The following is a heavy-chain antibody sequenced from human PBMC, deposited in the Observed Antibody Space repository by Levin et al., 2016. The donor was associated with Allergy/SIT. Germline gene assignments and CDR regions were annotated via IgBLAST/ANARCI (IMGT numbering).Heavy chain of an antibody. CDR1: GYSFSSYW. Sequence: KVSCKGSGYSFSSYWIGWVRQMPGKGLEWMGIIYSGDSDTRYSPSFQGQVTISADKSISTAYLQWSSLKASDSAMYYCARHMSYDFWSNPGYWGQGTLVTVSS. CDR3: ARHMSYDFWSNPGY. CDR2: IYSGDSDT. D-gene: IGHD3-3*01. V-gene: IGHV5-51*01. J-gene: IGHJ4*02.